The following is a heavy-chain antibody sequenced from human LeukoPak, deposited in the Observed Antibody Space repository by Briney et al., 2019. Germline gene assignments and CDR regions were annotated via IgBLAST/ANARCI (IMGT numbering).Heavy chain of an antibody. CDR3: ARGSIRSQWLVPYYFDY. V-gene: IGHV1-8*01. J-gene: IGHJ4*02. D-gene: IGHD6-19*01. Sequence: ASVKVSCKASGYTFTSYDINWVRQATGQGLEWMGWMNPNSGNTGYAQKFQGRVTMTRNTSISTAYMELSSLRSEDTAVYYCARGSIRSQWLVPYYFDYWGQGTLVAVSS. CDR2: MNPNSGNT. CDR1: GYTFTSYD.